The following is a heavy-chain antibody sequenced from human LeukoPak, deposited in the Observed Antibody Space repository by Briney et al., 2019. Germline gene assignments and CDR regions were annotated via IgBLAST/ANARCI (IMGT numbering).Heavy chain of an antibody. D-gene: IGHD3-10*01. CDR2: ISYDGRNK. Sequence: GGSLRLSCAASGFTFSTYGMHWVRQAPGKGLEWVAVISYDGRNKNYPDSVKGRFTFSKDNSKNTLYLQMNGLRAEDTAVYYCAKDGDYYGSGTKGYYFDYWGQGILVTVSS. CDR3: AKDGDYYGSGTKGYYFDY. V-gene: IGHV3-30*18. J-gene: IGHJ4*02. CDR1: GFTFSTYG.